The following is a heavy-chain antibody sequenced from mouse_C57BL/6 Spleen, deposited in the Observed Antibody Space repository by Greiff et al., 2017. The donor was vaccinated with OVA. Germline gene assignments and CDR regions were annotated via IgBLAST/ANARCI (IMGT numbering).Heavy chain of an antibody. Sequence: VQLQQSGAELVRPGASVTLSCKASGYTFTDYEMHWVKQTPVHGLEWIGAIDPETGGTAYNQKFKGKAILTADKSSSTAYMELRSLTSEDSAVYYCTRAKGNYGEYFDYWGQGTTLTVSS. CDR2: IDPETGGT. CDR3: TRAKGNYGEYFDY. V-gene: IGHV1-15*01. CDR1: GYTFTDYE. J-gene: IGHJ2*01. D-gene: IGHD2-1*01.